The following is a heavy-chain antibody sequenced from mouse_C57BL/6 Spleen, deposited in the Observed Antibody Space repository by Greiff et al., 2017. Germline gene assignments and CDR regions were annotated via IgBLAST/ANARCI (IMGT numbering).Heavy chain of an antibody. V-gene: IGHV1-59*01. CDR2: IDPSDSYT. J-gene: IGHJ2*01. CDR3: ARGGYYGSSYKYYFDY. D-gene: IGHD1-1*01. CDR1: GYTFTSYW. Sequence: VQLQQSGAELVRPGTSVKLSCKASGYTFTSYWMHWVKQRPGQGLEWIGVIDPSDSYTNYNQKFKGKATLTVDTSSSTAYMQLSSLTSEDSAVYYCARGGYYGSSYKYYFDYWGQGTTRTGSS.